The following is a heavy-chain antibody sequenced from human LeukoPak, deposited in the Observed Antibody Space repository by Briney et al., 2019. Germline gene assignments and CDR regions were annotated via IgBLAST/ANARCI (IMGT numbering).Heavy chain of an antibody. CDR2: ISGSGGGP. V-gene: IGHV3-23*01. D-gene: IGHD3-10*02. J-gene: IGHJ4*02. CDR3: AKAHGLFDFSLDY. CDR1: RFTFSSYA. Sequence: PGGSLRLSCAASRFTFSSYAMSWVRQAPGKGLEWVSTISGSGGGPYYADSVKGRFTISRDNSKNTLYLQMNSLRAEDTAVYYCAKAHGLFDFSLDYWGQGTLVTVSS.